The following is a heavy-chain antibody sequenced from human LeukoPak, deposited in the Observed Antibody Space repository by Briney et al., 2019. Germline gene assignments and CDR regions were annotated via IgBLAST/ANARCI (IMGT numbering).Heavy chain of an antibody. CDR2: FDPEDGET. CDR1: GYTLTELS. CDR3: ATVNSWSSYNWFDP. D-gene: IGHD6-13*01. Sequence: ASVKVSCKVSGYTLTELSMHWVRQAPGKGLEWMGGFDPEDGETIYAQKFQGRVTMTEDISTDTAYMELSSLRSEDTAVYYCATVNSWSSYNWFDPWGQGTLVTVSS. J-gene: IGHJ5*02. V-gene: IGHV1-24*01.